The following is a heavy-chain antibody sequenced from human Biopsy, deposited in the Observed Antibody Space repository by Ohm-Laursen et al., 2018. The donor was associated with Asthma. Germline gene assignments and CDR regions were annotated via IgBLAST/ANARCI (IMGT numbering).Heavy chain of an antibody. CDR3: ARTYYDFLTGQVNDAFAM. D-gene: IGHD3-9*01. CDR1: GYTFINYA. CDR2: INACNGNT. V-gene: IGHV1-3*01. Sequence: ASVKVSCKASGYTFINYAIHWVRQAPGQRLEWMGWINACNGNTKYSQKFQGRVTISRYTSASTAYMDLSSLRSEDTAVYYCARTYYDFLTGQVNDAFAMWGQGTMVTVSS. J-gene: IGHJ3*02.